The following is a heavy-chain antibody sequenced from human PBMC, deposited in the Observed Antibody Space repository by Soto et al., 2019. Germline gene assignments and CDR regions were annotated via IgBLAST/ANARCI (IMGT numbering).Heavy chain of an antibody. CDR1: GFTFGDYA. V-gene: IGHV3-49*03. D-gene: IGHD1-20*01. CDR2: IRSKAYGGTT. CDR3: TRDEGNWNDFGFDY. J-gene: IGHJ4*02. Sequence: GGSLRLSCTASGFTFGDYAMSWFRQAPGKGLEWVGFIRSKAYGGTTEYAASVKGRFTNSRDDSKSIAYLQTNSLKTEDTAVYYCTRDEGNWNDFGFDYWGQGTLVTVSS.